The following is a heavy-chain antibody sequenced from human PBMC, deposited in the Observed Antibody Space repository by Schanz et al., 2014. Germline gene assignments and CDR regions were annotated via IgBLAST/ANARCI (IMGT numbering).Heavy chain of an antibody. J-gene: IGHJ3*02. V-gene: IGHV3-23*03. Sequence: EVQLLESGGGLVQPGGCLRLSCAASGFTFSSYAMSWVRQAPGKGLEWVAVIYSDGRTYYGDSVKGRFTISRDNSKNTLYLQMNSLRDEDTAMYCCAKRCSSTSCSHGAFDIWGQGTMVTVSS. CDR3: AKRCSSTSCSHGAFDI. CDR2: IYSDGRT. D-gene: IGHD2-2*01. CDR1: GFTFSSYA.